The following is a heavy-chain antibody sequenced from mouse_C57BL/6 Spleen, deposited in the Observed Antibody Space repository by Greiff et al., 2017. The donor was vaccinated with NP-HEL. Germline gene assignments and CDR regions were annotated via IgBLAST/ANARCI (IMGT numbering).Heavy chain of an antibody. D-gene: IGHD2-3*01. CDR2: ISYDGSN. V-gene: IGHV3-6*01. CDR1: GYSITSGYY. CDR3: ARDGDGYWFAY. J-gene: IGHJ3*01. Sequence: EVKLVESGPGLVKPSQSLSLTCSVTGYSITSGYYWNWIRQFPGNKLEWMGYISYDGSNNYNPSLKNRISITRDTSKNQFFLKLNSVTTEDTATYYCARDGDGYWFAYWGQGTLVTVSA.